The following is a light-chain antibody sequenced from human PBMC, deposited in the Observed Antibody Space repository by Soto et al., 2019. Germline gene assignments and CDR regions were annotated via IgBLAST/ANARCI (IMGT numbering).Light chain of an antibody. J-gene: IGKJ5*01. V-gene: IGKV1-39*01. CDR3: QQSYSTPFT. CDR1: QSISSY. Sequence: DIQMTQSPSSLSASVGDRITITCRASQSISSYLNWYHQKPGKAPKLLIYAASSLQSGVPSRFSGSGSGTDFALTISSLQLEDFATYYCQQSYSTPFTFGQGTRLEIK. CDR2: AAS.